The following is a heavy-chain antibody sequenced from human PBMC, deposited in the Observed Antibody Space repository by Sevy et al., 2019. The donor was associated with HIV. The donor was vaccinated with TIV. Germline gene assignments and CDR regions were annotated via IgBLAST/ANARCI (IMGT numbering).Heavy chain of an antibody. V-gene: IGHV4-59*08. CDR2: IYYNGHI. D-gene: IGHD1-26*01. J-gene: IGHJ4*02. CDR1: GGSITSLY. CDR3: AGENAWGRGYS. Sequence: SETLSLTCTVSGGSITSLYWNWIRQPPGKGLEWIANIYYNGHINYNPSLKSRVTLSLDTSKNKVSLRLSSVTAADTAMYYCAGENAWGRGYSWGQGTLVTFSS.